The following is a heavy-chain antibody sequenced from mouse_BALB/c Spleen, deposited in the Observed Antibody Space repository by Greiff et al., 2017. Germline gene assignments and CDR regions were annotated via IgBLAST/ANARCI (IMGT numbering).Heavy chain of an antibody. Sequence: VQLVESGPGLVAPSQSLSITCTVSGLSLTSYGVHWVRQPPGKGLEWLGVIWAGGSTNYNSALMSRLSISKDNSKSQVFLKMNSLQTDDTAMYYCARESPLLAWFAYWGQGTLVTVSA. D-gene: IGHD1-1*01. CDR2: IWAGGST. V-gene: IGHV2-9*02. CDR3: ARESPLLAWFAY. CDR1: GLSLTSYG. J-gene: IGHJ3*01.